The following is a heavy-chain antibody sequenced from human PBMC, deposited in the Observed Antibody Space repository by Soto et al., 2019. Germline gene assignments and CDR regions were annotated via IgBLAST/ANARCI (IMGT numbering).Heavy chain of an antibody. J-gene: IGHJ4*02. CDR2: ISSSRSYT. Sequence: QVQLVESGGGLVKPGGSLRLSCAASGFTFSDYYMSWIRPAPGKGLEWVSYISSSRSYTNYADSVKGRFTISRDNAKNSLYLQLNSLRAEDTAVYYCARDRGSGRSLGYWGQGTLVTVSS. D-gene: IGHD3-10*01. V-gene: IGHV3-11*05. CDR1: GFTFSDYY. CDR3: ARDRGSGRSLGY.